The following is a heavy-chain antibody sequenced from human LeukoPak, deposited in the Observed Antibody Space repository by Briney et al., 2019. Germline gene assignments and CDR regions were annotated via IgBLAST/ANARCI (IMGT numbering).Heavy chain of an antibody. CDR3: ASSSLAYCGGDCLGFDI. D-gene: IGHD2-21*02. V-gene: IGHV3-74*01. CDR2: INSDGSST. Sequence: GGSLRLSCAASGFIFSTHWMPWVSQAPGKGLVWVARINSDGSSTSYADSVKGRFTISRDNAKNTLYLQMNSLRAEDTAVYYCASSSLAYCGGDCLGFDIWGQGTMVTVSS. CDR1: GFIFSTHW. J-gene: IGHJ3*02.